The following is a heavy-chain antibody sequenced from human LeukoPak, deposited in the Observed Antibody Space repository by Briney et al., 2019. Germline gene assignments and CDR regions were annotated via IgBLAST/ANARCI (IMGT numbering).Heavy chain of an antibody. Sequence: ASVKVSCKASGDTFTSYYMHWVRQAPGQGLEWMGIINPSGGSTSYAQKFQGRVTMTRDTSTSTVYMELSSLRSEDTAVYYCSREATYSSSSLGFDYWGQGTLVTVSS. J-gene: IGHJ4*02. D-gene: IGHD6-6*01. CDR1: GDTFTSYY. CDR2: INPSGGST. CDR3: SREATYSSSSLGFDY. V-gene: IGHV1-46*01.